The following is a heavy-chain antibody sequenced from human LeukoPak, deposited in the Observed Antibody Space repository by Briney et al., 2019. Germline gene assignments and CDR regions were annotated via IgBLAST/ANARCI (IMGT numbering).Heavy chain of an antibody. V-gene: IGHV3-23*01. CDR2: ISGSGGTT. Sequence: GGSLRLSCAASGFTFNNYAMNWVRQAPGKGLEWVSVISGSGGTTYYADSVKGRFTIFRDNSKNTLYLQMNSLRAEDTAVYHCANGWSPDYWGRGTLVTVSS. CDR1: GFTFNNYA. CDR3: ANGWSPDY. D-gene: IGHD2-15*01. J-gene: IGHJ4*02.